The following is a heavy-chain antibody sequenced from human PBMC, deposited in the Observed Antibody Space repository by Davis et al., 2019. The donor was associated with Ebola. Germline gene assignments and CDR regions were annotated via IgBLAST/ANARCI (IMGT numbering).Heavy chain of an antibody. D-gene: IGHD3-3*01. CDR2: ISSSSSYI. J-gene: IGHJ4*02. CDR1: GFTFSRYS. V-gene: IGHV3-21*01. CDR3: ARAPLGYYDFWSGYYKGGYFDY. Sequence: GESLKISCAASGFTFSRYSMNWVRQAPGKGLEWVSSISSSSSYIYYADSVKGRFTISSDNAKNSLYLQMNSLRAEDTAVYYCARAPLGYYDFWSGYYKGGYFDYWGQGTLVTVSS.